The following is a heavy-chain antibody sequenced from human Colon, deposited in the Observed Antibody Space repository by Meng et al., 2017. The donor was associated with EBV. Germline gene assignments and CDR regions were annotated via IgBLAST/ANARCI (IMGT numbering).Heavy chain of an antibody. CDR3: ASDQGAWFGEAPRFDY. CDR1: GYTYTNYA. CDR2: INAGNGNT. Sequence: AEVKKPGASVKAPCKAPGYTYTNYAMHWVRQAPGRRLEWMGWINAGNGNTKNSQKFQGRVTITSDTSASTANMELRSLSSEDTAVYYCASDQGAWFGEAPRFDYWGQGTLVTVSS. V-gene: IGHV1-3*01. D-gene: IGHD3-10*01. J-gene: IGHJ4*02.